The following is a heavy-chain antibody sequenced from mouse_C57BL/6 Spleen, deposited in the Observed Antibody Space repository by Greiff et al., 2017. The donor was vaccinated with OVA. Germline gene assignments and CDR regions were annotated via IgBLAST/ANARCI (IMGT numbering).Heavy chain of an antibody. Sequence: EVQLPQSGPELVKPGASVKISCTASGFTFTDYYMTWVKQSPGKSLEWIADINPNNGCTNYNQKFKGKATLTVDKSSSTAYMERRSLTSEDSAVYYCARGVYSPMDYWGQGTSVTVSS. V-gene: IGHV1-26*01. CDR1: GFTFTDYY. J-gene: IGHJ4*01. D-gene: IGHD2-1*01. CDR2: INPNNGCT. CDR3: ARGVYSPMDY.